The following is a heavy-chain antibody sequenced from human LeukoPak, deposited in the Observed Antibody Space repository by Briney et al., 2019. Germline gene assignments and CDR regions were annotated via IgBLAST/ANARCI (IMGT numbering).Heavy chain of an antibody. V-gene: IGHV4-34*01. Sequence: SETLSLTCAVYGGSFSGYYWSWIRQPPGKGLEWIGEINHSGSTNYNPSLKSRVTISVDTSKNQFSLKLSSVTAADTAVYYCARGPYSSASYYFDYWGQGTLVTVSP. CDR1: GGSFSGYY. CDR2: INHSGST. CDR3: ARGPYSSASYYFDY. J-gene: IGHJ4*02. D-gene: IGHD6-6*01.